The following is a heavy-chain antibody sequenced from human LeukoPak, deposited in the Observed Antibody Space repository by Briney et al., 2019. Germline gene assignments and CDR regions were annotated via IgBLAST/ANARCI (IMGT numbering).Heavy chain of an antibody. CDR1: EFTFTDYY. CDR3: AREIVGAMGGAFDI. V-gene: IGHV3-11*04. CDR2: ISISGTTI. J-gene: IGHJ3*02. Sequence: GGSLRLSCAASEFTFTDYYISWIRQAPGKGLEWLSYISISGTTIYYADSVKGRFTISRDNAKNSLYLQMNSLRAEDTAVYYCAREIVGAMGGAFDIWGQGTMVTVSS. D-gene: IGHD1-26*01.